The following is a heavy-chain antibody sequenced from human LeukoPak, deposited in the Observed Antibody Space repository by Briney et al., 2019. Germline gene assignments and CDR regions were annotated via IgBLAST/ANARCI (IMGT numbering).Heavy chain of an antibody. CDR2: ISYDGSNK. CDR1: GFTFNNYG. D-gene: IGHD3-10*02. V-gene: IGHV3-30*18. Sequence: TGGSLRLSCAASGFTFNNYGMHWVRQAPGKGLEWVAVISYDGSNKYYADSVKGRFTISRDNSKNTLYLQMNSLRAEDTAVYYCAKDPAYYYVHYYMDVWGKGTTVTVSS. J-gene: IGHJ6*03. CDR3: AKDPAYYYVHYYMDV.